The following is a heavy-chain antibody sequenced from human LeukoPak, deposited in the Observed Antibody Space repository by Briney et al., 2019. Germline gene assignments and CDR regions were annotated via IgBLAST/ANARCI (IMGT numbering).Heavy chain of an antibody. CDR2: INHSGST. V-gene: IGHV4-34*01. D-gene: IGHD1-26*01. CDR1: GGSFSGYY. Sequence: PSETLSLTCAVYGGSFSGYYWSWIRQPPGKGLEWIGEINHSGSTNYNPSLKSRVTISVDTSKNQFSLKLSSVTAADTAVYYCARAPIVGARRDFDHWGQGTLVTVSS. CDR3: ARAPIVGARRDFDH. J-gene: IGHJ4*02.